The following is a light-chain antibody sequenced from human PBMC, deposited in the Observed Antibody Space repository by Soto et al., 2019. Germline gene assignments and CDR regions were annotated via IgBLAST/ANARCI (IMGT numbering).Light chain of an antibody. CDR2: STT. J-gene: IGLJ2*01. CDR1: TGEVTSAYF. V-gene: IGLV7-43*01. Sequence: QAVVTQESSLTVSPGETVTLTCASSTGEVTSAYFPSWFQQRPGQAPRPLIYSTTNRHSGTPDRFSGSLLGGKAALTLSDVQPEDEAVYYCLLYYGYPLGLFGGGTKLTVL. CDR3: LLYYGYPLGL.